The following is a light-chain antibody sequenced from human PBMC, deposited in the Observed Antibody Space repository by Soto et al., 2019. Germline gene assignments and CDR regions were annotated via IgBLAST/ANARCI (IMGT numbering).Light chain of an antibody. V-gene: IGKV1-9*01. CDR3: QQVNSYPPT. J-gene: IGKJ2*01. CDR2: GAS. CDR1: QGIYNH. Sequence: IQLTQSPSSLSASVGDRVTITCRASQGIYNHFAWYQQKPGTAPRLLIYGASTLQTGVPSRFSGSGSGTDLTLTISSLQPEDFATYYCQQVNSYPPTFGQGTKLEI.